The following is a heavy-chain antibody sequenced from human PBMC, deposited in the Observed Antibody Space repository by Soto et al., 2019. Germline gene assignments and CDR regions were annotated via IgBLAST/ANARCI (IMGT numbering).Heavy chain of an antibody. V-gene: IGHV3-30-3*01. Sequence: SLRLSCAASGFTFSSYAMHWVRQAPGKGLEWVAVISYDGSNKYYADSVKGRFTISRDNSKNTLYLQMNSLRAEDTAVYYCAREWAVAGPYFDYWGQGTLVTVSS. J-gene: IGHJ4*02. D-gene: IGHD6-19*01. CDR3: AREWAVAGPYFDY. CDR1: GFTFSSYA. CDR2: ISYDGSNK.